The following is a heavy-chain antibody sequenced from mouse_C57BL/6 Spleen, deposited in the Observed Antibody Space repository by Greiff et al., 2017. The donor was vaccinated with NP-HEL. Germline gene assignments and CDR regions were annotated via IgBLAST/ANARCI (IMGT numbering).Heavy chain of an antibody. CDR1: GFSLTSYG. CDR3: ARHRGEIYDGYYDYAMDY. V-gene: IGHV2-6-1*01. Sequence: VMLVESGPGLVAPSQSLSITCTVSGFSLTSYGVHWVRQPPGKGLEWLVVIWSDGSTTYNSALKSRLSISKDNSKSQVFLKMNSLQTDDTAMYYCARHRGEIYDGYYDYAMDYWGQGTSVTVSS. CDR2: IWSDGST. D-gene: IGHD2-3*01. J-gene: IGHJ4*01.